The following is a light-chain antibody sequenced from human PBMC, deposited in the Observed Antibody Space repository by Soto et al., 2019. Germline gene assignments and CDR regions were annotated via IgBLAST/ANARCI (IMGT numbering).Light chain of an antibody. CDR2: DAS. J-gene: IGKJ5*01. V-gene: IGKV3-11*01. CDR1: RSVSSY. Sequence: EIVLTQSPATLSLSPGERATLSCRARRSVSSYLSWYQRKPGQAPRLLIYDASNRATGIPARFSGIGSGTDFTLTIRSLEPEDFAVYYCQQRSNWPPITFGQGTRLEIK. CDR3: QQRSNWPPIT.